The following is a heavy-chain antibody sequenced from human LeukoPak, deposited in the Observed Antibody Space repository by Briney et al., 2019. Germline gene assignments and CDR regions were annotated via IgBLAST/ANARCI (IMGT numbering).Heavy chain of an antibody. CDR3: AKEIDILTGEYYFDY. V-gene: IGHV3-9*01. Sequence: GRSLRLSCAAYGFTFDDYAMHWVRQAPGKGLEWVSGISWNSGSIGYADSVKGRFTISRDNAKNSLYLQMNSLRAEDTALYYCAKEIDILTGEYYFDYWGQGTLVTVSS. D-gene: IGHD3-9*01. CDR2: ISWNSGSI. CDR1: GFTFDDYA. J-gene: IGHJ4*02.